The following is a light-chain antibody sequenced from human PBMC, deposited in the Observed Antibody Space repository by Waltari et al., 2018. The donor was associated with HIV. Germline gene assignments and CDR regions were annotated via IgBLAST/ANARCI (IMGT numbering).Light chain of an antibody. CDR1: QAIGSD. CDR3: QRYDRAPYT. V-gene: IGKV1-27*01. CDR2: ATS. Sequence: QMTQSPSSLYASVGDRVHITCRASQAIGSDLAWYQQKPGKVPKLLIYATSTLQSGVPSRFSGSGSGTDFTLTITSLQTEDFAFYYCQRYDRAPYTFGPGTKLELK. J-gene: IGKJ2*01.